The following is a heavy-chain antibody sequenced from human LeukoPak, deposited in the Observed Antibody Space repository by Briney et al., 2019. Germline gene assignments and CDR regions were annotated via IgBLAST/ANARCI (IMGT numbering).Heavy chain of an antibody. CDR2: INPNSGGT. CDR3: ARDKHDFWSGYYLFDY. Sequence: GASVKVSCKASGYTFTGYYMHWVRQAPGQGLEWMGWINPNSGGTNYAQKLQGRVTMTRDTSISTAYMELSRLRSDDTAVYYCARDKHDFWSGYYLFDYWGQGTLVTVSS. D-gene: IGHD3-3*01. J-gene: IGHJ4*02. V-gene: IGHV1-2*02. CDR1: GYTFTGYY.